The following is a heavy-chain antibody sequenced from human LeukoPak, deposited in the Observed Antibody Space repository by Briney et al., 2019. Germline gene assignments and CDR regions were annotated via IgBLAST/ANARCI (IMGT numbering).Heavy chain of an antibody. Sequence: ASVNVSCKASEYTFTSYDINWVRQATGQGLEWMGWMNPNSGNTGYAQKFQGRVTMTRNTSISTAYMEPSSLRSGDSAVYFCARKSNTSSGWFAFDYWGQGTLVTVSS. CDR1: EYTFTSYD. CDR2: MNPNSGNT. J-gene: IGHJ4*02. V-gene: IGHV1-8*01. CDR3: ARKSNTSSGWFAFDY. D-gene: IGHD6-19*01.